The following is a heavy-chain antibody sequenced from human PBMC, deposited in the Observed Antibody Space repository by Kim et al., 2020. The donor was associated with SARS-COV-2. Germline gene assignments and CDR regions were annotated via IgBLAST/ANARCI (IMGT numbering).Heavy chain of an antibody. Sequence: SETLSLTCTVSGGSISSYYWSWIRQPPGKGLEWIGYIYYSGSTNYNPSLKSRVTISVDTSKNQFSLKLSSVTAADTAVYYCARGGGWHMHVDYWGQGTLVTVSS. CDR2: IYYSGST. D-gene: IGHD2-8*02. CDR3: ARGGGWHMHVDY. J-gene: IGHJ4*02. CDR1: GGSISSYY. V-gene: IGHV4-59*01.